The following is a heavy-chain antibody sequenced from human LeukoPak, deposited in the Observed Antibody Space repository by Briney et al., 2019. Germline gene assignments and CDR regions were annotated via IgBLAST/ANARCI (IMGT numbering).Heavy chain of an antibody. CDR2: ISYDGSNK. Sequence: QAGGSLRLSCAASGFTFSSYAMHWVCQAPGKGLEWVAVISYDGSNKYYADSVKGRFTISRDNSKNTLYLQMNSLRAEDTAVYYCARAGGRTTVTSPLVDYWGQGTLVTVSS. V-gene: IGHV3-30-3*01. D-gene: IGHD4-17*01. J-gene: IGHJ4*02. CDR1: GFTFSSYA. CDR3: ARAGGRTTVTSPLVDY.